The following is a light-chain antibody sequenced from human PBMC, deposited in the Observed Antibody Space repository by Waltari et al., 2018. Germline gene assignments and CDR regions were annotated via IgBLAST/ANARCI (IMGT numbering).Light chain of an antibody. CDR3: QAWDSSTVV. CDR1: KLGDKY. Sequence: SYELTQPPSVSVSPGQTASITCSRDKLGDKYACWYQQKPGQSPVLVINQDSKRPSGIPERFSGSNSGNTATLTISGTQAMDEADYYCQAWDSSTVVFGGGTKLTVL. V-gene: IGLV3-1*01. J-gene: IGLJ2*01. CDR2: QDS.